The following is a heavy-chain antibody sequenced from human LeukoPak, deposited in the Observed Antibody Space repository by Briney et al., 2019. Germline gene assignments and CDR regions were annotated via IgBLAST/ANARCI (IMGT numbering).Heavy chain of an antibody. Sequence: SVKVSCKASGGTFSSYAISWVRQAPGQGLEWMGGIIPIFGTANYAQKFQGRVTITADESTSTAYMELSSLRSEDTAVYYCATVYYYGSGSYPYFDYWGQGTLVTVSS. CDR3: ATVYYYGSGSYPYFDY. D-gene: IGHD3-10*01. J-gene: IGHJ4*02. V-gene: IGHV1-69*13. CDR2: IIPIFGTA. CDR1: GGTFSSYA.